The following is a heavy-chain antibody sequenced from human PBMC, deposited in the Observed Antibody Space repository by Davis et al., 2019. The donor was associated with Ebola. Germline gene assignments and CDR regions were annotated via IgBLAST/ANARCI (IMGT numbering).Heavy chain of an antibody. J-gene: IGHJ4*02. CDR3: ARGGLLWFGEYFDY. V-gene: IGHV6-1*01. CDR2: TYYRSKWYN. Sequence: WQTLSLTCAISGDSVSSNSAAWNWIRQSPSRGLEWLGRTYYRSKWYNDYAVSVKSRITINPDTSKNQFSLQLNSVTPEDTAVYYCARGGLLWFGEYFDYWGQGTLVTVSS. D-gene: IGHD3-10*01. CDR1: GDSVSSNSAA.